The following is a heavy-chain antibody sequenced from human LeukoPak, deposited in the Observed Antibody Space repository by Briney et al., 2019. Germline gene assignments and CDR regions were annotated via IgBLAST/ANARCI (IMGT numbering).Heavy chain of an antibody. CDR2: INPNSGGT. V-gene: IGHV1-2*02. Sequence: ASVKVSCKASGDTFSSYAISWVRQAPGQGLEWMGWINPNSGGTNYAQKFQGRVTMTRDTSISTAYMELSRLRSDDTAVYYCAGRPRFSDAFDIWGQGTMVTVSS. J-gene: IGHJ3*02. CDR3: AGRPRFSDAFDI. CDR1: GDTFSSYA.